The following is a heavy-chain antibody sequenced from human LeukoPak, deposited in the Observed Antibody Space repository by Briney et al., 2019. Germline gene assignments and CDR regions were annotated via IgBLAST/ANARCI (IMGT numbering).Heavy chain of an antibody. Sequence: SETLSLTCTVSGGSISGSYWSWIRQPPGKGLEWIAYMYNSGSTNYNPSLKSRVTISIDTSKNQFSLKLSSLTAADTSIYYCARGIESYGDYGYWGQGILVTVSS. D-gene: IGHD4-17*01. J-gene: IGHJ4*02. CDR1: GGSISGSY. CDR3: ARGIESYGDYGY. CDR2: MYNSGST. V-gene: IGHV4-59*01.